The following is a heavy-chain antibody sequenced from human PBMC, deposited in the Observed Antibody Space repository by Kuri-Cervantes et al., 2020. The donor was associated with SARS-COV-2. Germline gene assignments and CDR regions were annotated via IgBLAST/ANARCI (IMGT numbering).Heavy chain of an antibody. CDR3: ARDTYDSSGYHIPTRNWYFDF. CDR2: IIPIFGTA. J-gene: IGHJ2*01. CDR1: GYTFTGYY. Sequence: SVKVSCKASGYTFTGYYMHWVRQAPGQGLEWMGRIIPIFGTANYAQKFQGRVTITADESTSTAYMELSSLRSEDTAVYYCARDTYDSSGYHIPTRNWYFDFWGRGTLVTVSS. D-gene: IGHD3-22*01. V-gene: IGHV1-69*13.